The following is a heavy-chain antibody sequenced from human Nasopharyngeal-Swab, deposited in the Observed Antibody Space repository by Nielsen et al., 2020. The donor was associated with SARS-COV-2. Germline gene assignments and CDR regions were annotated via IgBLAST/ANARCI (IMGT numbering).Heavy chain of an antibody. CDR2: INTNTGNP. CDR1: GYTFTSYA. V-gene: IGHV7-4-1*02. D-gene: IGHD6-19*01. J-gene: IGHJ5*02. CDR3: ARGGLSLQYSSGWYGWFDP. Sequence: ASVQVSCKASGYTFTSYAMNWVRQAPGQGLEWMGWINTNTGNPTYAQGFTGRFVFSLDTSVSTAYLQISSLKAEDTAVYYCARGGLSLQYSSGWYGWFDPWGQGTLVTVSS.